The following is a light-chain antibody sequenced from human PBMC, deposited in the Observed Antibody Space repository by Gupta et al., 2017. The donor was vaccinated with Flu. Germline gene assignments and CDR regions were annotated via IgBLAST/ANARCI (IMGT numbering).Light chain of an antibody. CDR1: KIGRKG. Sequence: GEADTITGGGNKIGRKGVHWYQQKTGPAPVLLVYDDRARYSGIPERFSGSNSGTTATVTTSRIEAGDEADYYCQVWDTTSDNYVFGSGTKVTVL. J-gene: IGLJ1*01. CDR2: DDR. CDR3: QVWDTTSDNYV. V-gene: IGLV3-21*02.